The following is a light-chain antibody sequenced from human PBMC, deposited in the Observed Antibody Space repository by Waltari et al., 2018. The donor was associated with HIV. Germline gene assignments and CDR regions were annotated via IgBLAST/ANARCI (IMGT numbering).Light chain of an antibody. CDR1: QSVSSN. CDR3: QQSGLT. V-gene: IGKV3-15*01. J-gene: IGKJ4*01. Sequence: LSVSPGERATLSCRASQSVSSNLAWYQQKPGQAPRLLIYGASTRATGIPARFSGSGSGTEFTLTISSLQSEDFAVYYCQQSGLTFGGGTKVEIK. CDR2: GAS.